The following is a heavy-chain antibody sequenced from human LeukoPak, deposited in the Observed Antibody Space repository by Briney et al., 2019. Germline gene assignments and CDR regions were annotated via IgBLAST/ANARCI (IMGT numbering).Heavy chain of an antibody. CDR2: IYHSGST. CDR3: ATRGYYNILTGYQDY. CDR1: GGSISSSNW. J-gene: IGHJ4*02. V-gene: IGHV4-4*02. D-gene: IGHD3-9*01. Sequence: SETLSLTCVVSGGSISSSNWWSWVRQPPGEGLEWIAEIYHSGSTNYNPSLKSRVTISLHTSKNQFSLNLRSVTAADTAVYYCATRGYYNILTGYQDYWGQGTLVTVSS.